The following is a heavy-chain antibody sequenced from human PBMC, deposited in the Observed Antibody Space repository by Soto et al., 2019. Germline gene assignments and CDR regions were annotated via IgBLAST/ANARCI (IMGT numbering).Heavy chain of an antibody. CDR3: AKVFLGAGYYDSSGGFDY. V-gene: IGHV3-30*18. CDR2: ISYDGSNK. J-gene: IGHJ4*02. Sequence: QVQLVESGGGVVQPGRSLRLSCAASGFTFSSYGMHWVRQAPGKGLEWVAVISYDGSNKYYADSVKGRFTISRDNSKNTLYLQMNSLRAEDTAVYYCAKVFLGAGYYDSSGGFDYWGQGTLVTVSS. D-gene: IGHD3-22*01. CDR1: GFTFSSYG.